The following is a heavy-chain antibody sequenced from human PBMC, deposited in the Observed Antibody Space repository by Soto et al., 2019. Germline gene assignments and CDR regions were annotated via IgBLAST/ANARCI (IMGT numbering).Heavy chain of an antibody. J-gene: IGHJ4*02. Sequence: GGSLRLSCAASGFTFTNYWMSWVRQAPGKGLEWVANIKQEESKRYYVDRVKGRFTISRDNAKNSLCLQMNSLRAEDTAVYYCARTRYSYGHLFYFEYWGQGTRVTVSS. CDR1: GFTFTNYW. CDR2: IKQEESKR. V-gene: IGHV3-7*01. CDR3: ARTRYSYGHLFYFEY. D-gene: IGHD5-18*01.